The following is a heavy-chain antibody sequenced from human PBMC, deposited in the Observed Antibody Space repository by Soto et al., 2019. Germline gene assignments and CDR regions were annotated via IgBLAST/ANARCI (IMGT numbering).Heavy chain of an antibody. Sequence: SETLSLTCTVSGGSISSYYWSWIRQPPGKGLEWIGYIYYSGSTNYNPSLKSRVTISVDTSKNQFSLKLSSVTAADTAVYYCARHFGSYWFDPWGQGTLVTVSS. V-gene: IGHV4-59*08. CDR2: IYYSGST. D-gene: IGHD2-15*01. CDR1: GGSISSYY. CDR3: ARHFGSYWFDP. J-gene: IGHJ5*02.